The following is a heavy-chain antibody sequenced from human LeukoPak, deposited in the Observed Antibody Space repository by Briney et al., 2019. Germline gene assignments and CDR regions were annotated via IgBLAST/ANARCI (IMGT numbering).Heavy chain of an antibody. CDR3: ASLPIFGVVITYFDY. D-gene: IGHD3-3*01. CDR1: GFTFSSYS. Sequence: GGSLRLSCAASGFTFSSYSMNWVRQAPGKGLEWVSSISSSSSYIYYADSVKGRFTISRDNSKNTLYLQMNSLRAEDTAVYYCASLPIFGVVITYFDYWGQGTLVTVSS. V-gene: IGHV3-21*04. J-gene: IGHJ4*02. CDR2: ISSSSSYI.